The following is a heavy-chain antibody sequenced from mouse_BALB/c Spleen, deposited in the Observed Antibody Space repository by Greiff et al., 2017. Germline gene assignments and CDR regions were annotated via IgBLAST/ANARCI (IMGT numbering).Heavy chain of an antibody. Sequence: VQLQQSGPGLVQPSQSLSITCTVSGFSLTSYGVHWVRQSPGKGLEWLGVIWAGGSTNYNSALMSRLSISKDNSKSQVFLKMNSLQTDDTAMYYCARAGYDYDWFAYWGQGTLVTVSA. CDR3: ARAGYDYDWFAY. D-gene: IGHD2-4*01. V-gene: IGHV2-9*02. CDR2: IWAGGST. J-gene: IGHJ3*01. CDR1: GFSLTSYG.